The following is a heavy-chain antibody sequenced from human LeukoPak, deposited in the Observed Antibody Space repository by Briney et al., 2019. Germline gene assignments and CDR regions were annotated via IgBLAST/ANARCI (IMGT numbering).Heavy chain of an antibody. D-gene: IGHD4-17*01. Sequence: SETLSLTCAVYGGSFSGYYWSWIRQPPGKGLEWIGEINHSGSTNYNPSLKSRVTISVDTSKNQFSLKLSSVTAADTAVYYCARRPYGDYVVYFDYWGQGTLVTVSS. CDR1: GGSFSGYY. CDR2: INHSGST. J-gene: IGHJ4*02. V-gene: IGHV4-34*01. CDR3: ARRPYGDYVVYFDY.